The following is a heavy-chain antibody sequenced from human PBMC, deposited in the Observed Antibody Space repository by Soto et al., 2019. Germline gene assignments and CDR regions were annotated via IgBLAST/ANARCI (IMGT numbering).Heavy chain of an antibody. V-gene: IGHV1-46*01. Sequence: QAQLVQSGAEVKKPGASANISCKASGYTFTRYNIHWVRQAPGQGLEWMGIIDTRGGSTDYTQRFQGRVTMTRDTSTGTVYMHLSSLGSEETAIYYCARDLPRDLVRGSFDIWGQGTMVTVSS. CDR1: GYTFTRYN. CDR2: IDTRGGST. D-gene: IGHD3-10*01. J-gene: IGHJ3*02. CDR3: ARDLPRDLVRGSFDI.